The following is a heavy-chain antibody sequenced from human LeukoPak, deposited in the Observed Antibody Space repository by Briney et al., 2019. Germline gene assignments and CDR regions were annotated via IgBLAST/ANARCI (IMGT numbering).Heavy chain of an antibody. CDR1: GFTFSNYA. Sequence: GASLRLSCAASGFTFSNYAMSWVRQAPGKGLEWVSTILGSGGSTYYADSVKGRFTVSRDNSKSTLYLQMNSLRAEDTALYYCAKWGDYDVLTGYYVPDYWGQGTLVTVSS. J-gene: IGHJ4*02. D-gene: IGHD3-9*01. V-gene: IGHV3-23*01. CDR3: AKWGDYDVLTGYYVPDY. CDR2: ILGSGGST.